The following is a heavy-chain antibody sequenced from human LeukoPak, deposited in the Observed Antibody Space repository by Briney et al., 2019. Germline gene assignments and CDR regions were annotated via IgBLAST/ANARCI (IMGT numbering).Heavy chain of an antibody. V-gene: IGHV4-59*01. CDR3: ARDLRYSSGWYDWYFDL. CDR2: IHYSGST. J-gene: IGHJ2*01. CDR1: GGSLSDSY. D-gene: IGHD6-19*01. Sequence: SETLSLTCTVSGGSLSDSYWSWIRQPPGKGLEWIGYIHYSGSTNYNPSLKSRVTISVDTSKSQFSLKLSSVTAADTAVYYCARDLRYSSGWYDWYFDLWGRGTLVTVSS.